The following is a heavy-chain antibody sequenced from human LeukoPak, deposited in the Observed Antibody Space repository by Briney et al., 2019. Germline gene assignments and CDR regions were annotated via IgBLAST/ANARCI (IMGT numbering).Heavy chain of an antibody. CDR1: GGSISSSSYY. CDR2: IYYSGST. V-gene: IGHV4-39*01. J-gene: IGHJ5*02. Sequence: SETLSLTCTVSGGSISSSSYYWGWIRQPPGKGLEWIGSIYYSGSTYYNPSLKSRVTISVDTSKNQFSLKLSSVTAADTAVYYCARALGYCSGGSCTRGYNWFDPWGQGTLVTVPS. D-gene: IGHD2-15*01. CDR3: ARALGYCSGGSCTRGYNWFDP.